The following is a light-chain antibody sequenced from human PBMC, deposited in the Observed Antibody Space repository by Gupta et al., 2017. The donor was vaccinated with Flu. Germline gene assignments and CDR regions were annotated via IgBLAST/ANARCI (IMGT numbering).Light chain of an antibody. CDR3: QAWDSTIVV. CDR1: KLGDKY. Sequence: SYDLTHPPSVSVSPGQPATITCSGDKLGDKYACWYHQKPGQSPVLVIYQDDKRPSGIPERFSGSNSGNTATLTISGTQAMDEADYYCQAWDSTIVVFGGGTKLTVL. V-gene: IGLV3-1*01. J-gene: IGLJ2*01. CDR2: QDD.